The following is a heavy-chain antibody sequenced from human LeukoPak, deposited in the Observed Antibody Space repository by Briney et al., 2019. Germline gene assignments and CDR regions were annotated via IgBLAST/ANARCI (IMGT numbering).Heavy chain of an antibody. CDR3: ARNRDGYNSFDY. V-gene: IGHV4-30-2*05. CDR1: GVSMGSGGYS. CDR2: IYHSGSS. J-gene: IGHJ4*02. D-gene: IGHD5-24*01. Sequence: SETLSLTCAVSGVSMGSGGYSWSWVRQPPGKGLEWIGYIYHSGSSYYNPSLRSRVTISVDTSKNHFSLKLSSVTAADTAVYYCARNRDGYNSFDYWGQGTLVTVSS.